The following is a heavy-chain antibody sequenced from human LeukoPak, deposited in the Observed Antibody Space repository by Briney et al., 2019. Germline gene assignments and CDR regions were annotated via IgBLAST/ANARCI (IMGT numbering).Heavy chain of an antibody. Sequence: PSETLSLTCTVSGGSISSYYWSWIRQPPGKGLEWIGYIYYSGSTNYNPPLKSRVTISVDTSKNQFSLKLSSVTAADTAVYYCARGLQASPPNYYHYYMHVWGKGTTVTVSS. CDR2: IYYSGST. D-gene: IGHD5-24*01. CDR1: GGSISSYY. J-gene: IGHJ6*03. V-gene: IGHV4-59*08. CDR3: ARGLQASPPNYYHYYMHV.